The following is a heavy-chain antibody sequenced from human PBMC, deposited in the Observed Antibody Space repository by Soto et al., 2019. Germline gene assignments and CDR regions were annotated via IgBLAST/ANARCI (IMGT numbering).Heavy chain of an antibody. V-gene: IGHV4-30-2*03. CDR1: GGSISRGAYS. J-gene: IGHJ4*02. Sequence: PSETLSLACAVAGGSISRGAYSWSWIRQPPGKGLEWIGYIYHSGSTYYNPSLKSRVTISVDTSKNQLSLKLSSMTAADTAVYYCARHGRYYDIGDLTDYWGQGSMVTVSS. CDR2: IYHSGST. CDR3: ARHGRYYDIGDLTDY. D-gene: IGHD3-22*01.